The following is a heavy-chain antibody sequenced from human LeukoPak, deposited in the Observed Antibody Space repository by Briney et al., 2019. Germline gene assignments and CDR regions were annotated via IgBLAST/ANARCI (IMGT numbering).Heavy chain of an antibody. V-gene: IGHV3-21*01. CDR2: SSSSSSYI. D-gene: IGHD4/OR15-4a*01. CDR3: AREGLTHDAFDI. J-gene: IGHJ3*02. CDR1: GFTFSRYS. Sequence: PGGSLRLSCAASGFTFSRYSMNWVRQAPGKGLEWVSSSSSSSSYIYYADSVKGRFTISRDNAKNSLYLQMNSLRAEDTAVYYCAREGLTHDAFDIWGQGTMVTVSS.